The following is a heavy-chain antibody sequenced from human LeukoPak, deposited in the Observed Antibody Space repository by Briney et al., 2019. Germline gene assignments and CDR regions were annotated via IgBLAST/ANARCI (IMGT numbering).Heavy chain of an antibody. Sequence: PSETLSLTCTVSGGSISSYYWSWIRQPAGKGLEWIGEINHSGSTNYNPSLKSRVTISVDTSKNQFSLKLSSVTAADTAVYYCARGGAPLVRGVKTGNWFDPWGQGTLVTVSS. J-gene: IGHJ5*02. V-gene: IGHV4-34*01. D-gene: IGHD3-10*01. CDR2: INHSGST. CDR3: ARGGAPLVRGVKTGNWFDP. CDR1: GGSISSYY.